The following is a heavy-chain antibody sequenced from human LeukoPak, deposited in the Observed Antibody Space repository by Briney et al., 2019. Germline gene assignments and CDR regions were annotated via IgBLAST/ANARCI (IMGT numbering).Heavy chain of an antibody. D-gene: IGHD3-22*01. Sequence: GGSLTLSCQASGFTFYMYAMSWVRQAPGKGLEWVASMCGTAGCTFYPDSVKGRFTISRDNSKNVLYLRMNSLTAEDTAIYYCAKDRPNFHENSGHYYRRDGDPWGQGTLVTVSS. J-gene: IGHJ5*02. CDR3: AKDRPNFHENSGHYYRRDGDP. CDR1: GFTFYMYA. CDR2: MCGTAGCT. V-gene: IGHV3-23*01.